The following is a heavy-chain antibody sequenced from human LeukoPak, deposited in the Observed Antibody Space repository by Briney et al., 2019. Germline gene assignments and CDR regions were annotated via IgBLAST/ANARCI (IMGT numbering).Heavy chain of an antibody. Sequence: GGSLRLSCAASGFTFSSYSMNWVRQAPGKGLEWVSYISSSSSTIYYADSVKGRFTISRDNAKNSLYLQMNSLRAEDTAVYYCAGDGSGSHYISYYFDYWGQGTLVTVSS. D-gene: IGHD3-10*01. CDR3: AGDGSGSHYISYYFDY. V-gene: IGHV3-48*01. J-gene: IGHJ4*02. CDR1: GFTFSSYS. CDR2: ISSSSSTI.